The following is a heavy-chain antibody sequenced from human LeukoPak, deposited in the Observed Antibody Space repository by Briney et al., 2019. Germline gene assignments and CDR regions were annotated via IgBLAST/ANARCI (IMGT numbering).Heavy chain of an antibody. D-gene: IGHD6-19*01. CDR1: GFTFDDYA. CDR2: ISWNSGSI. Sequence: QPGGSLRLSCAASGFTFDDYAMHWVRQAPGKVLEWVSGISWNSGSIGYADSVKGRFTISRDNAKNSLYLQMNSLRAEDTALYYCAKDIASSGWEYFQHWGQGTLVTVSS. V-gene: IGHV3-9*01. CDR3: AKDIASSGWEYFQH. J-gene: IGHJ1*01.